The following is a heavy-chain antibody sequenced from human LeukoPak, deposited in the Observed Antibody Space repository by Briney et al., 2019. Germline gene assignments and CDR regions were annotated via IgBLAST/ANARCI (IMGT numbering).Heavy chain of an antibody. CDR1: GFTFSSYA. CDR3: AKDPSGRYSGYEDY. CDR2: FRGSGVAT. D-gene: IGHD5-12*01. Sequence: GGSLRLSCAASGFTFSSYAMNWVRQAPGKGLKWVSGFRGSGVATFYADSVKGRFTISRDNSKNTLYLQMNSLRAEDTAVYYCAKDPSGRYSGYEDYWGQGTLVTVSS. V-gene: IGHV3-23*01. J-gene: IGHJ4*02.